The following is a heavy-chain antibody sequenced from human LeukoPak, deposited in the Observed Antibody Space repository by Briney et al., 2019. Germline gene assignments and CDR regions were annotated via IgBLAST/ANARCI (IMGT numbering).Heavy chain of an antibody. CDR1: GFTFDDYA. Sequence: GGSLRLSCAASGFTFDDYAMHWVRQAPGKGLEWVSLISGDGGSTYYADAVKGRFTISRDNAKNSLYLQMNSLRAEDTAVYYCTRSLDYWGQGTLVTVSS. CDR2: ISGDGGST. D-gene: IGHD2-15*01. V-gene: IGHV3-43*02. J-gene: IGHJ4*02. CDR3: TRSLDY.